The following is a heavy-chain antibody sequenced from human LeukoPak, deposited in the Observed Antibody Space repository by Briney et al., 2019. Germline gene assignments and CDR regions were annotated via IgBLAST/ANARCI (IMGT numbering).Heavy chain of an antibody. Sequence: SETLSLTCTVSGGSISSYYWSWIRQPPRKGLEWIGYIYYSGSTNYNPSLKSRVTISVDTSKNQFSLKLSSVTAADTAVYYCASFVGSWYLAYYFAYWGQETLATVSS. D-gene: IGHD6-13*01. V-gene: IGHV4-59*12. CDR3: ASFVGSWYLAYYFAY. CDR2: IYYSGST. J-gene: IGHJ4*02. CDR1: GGSISSYY.